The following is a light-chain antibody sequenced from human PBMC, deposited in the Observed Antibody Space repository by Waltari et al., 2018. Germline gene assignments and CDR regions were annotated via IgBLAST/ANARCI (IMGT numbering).Light chain of an antibody. Sequence: SYGLTQPPSVSVSPGQPARINCSGDVLTKEYGFWDQQQPGRAPGVVIFKDTERPPGIPERFSGSGSGTTVTLTITGVQAEDEADYYCQSTDTIGTTVVFGGGTRLIAL. J-gene: IGLJ2*01. CDR3: QSTDTIGTTVV. CDR2: KDT. V-gene: IGLV3-25*03. CDR1: VLTKEY.